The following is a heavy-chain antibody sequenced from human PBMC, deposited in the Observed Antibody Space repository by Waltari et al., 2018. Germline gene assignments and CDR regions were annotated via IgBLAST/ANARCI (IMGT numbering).Heavy chain of an antibody. J-gene: IGHJ6*02. V-gene: IGHV1-69*02. CDR1: GGTFSSYT. CDR3: ARGVATIGFYYYYGMDV. CDR2: ISPILGIA. Sequence: QVQLVQSGAEVKKPGSSVKVSCKASGGTFSSYTIRWVRQAPGQGLEWMGMISPILGIANYAQKFQGRVTITADKSTSTAYMELSSLRSEDTAVYYCARGVATIGFYYYYGMDVWGQGTTVTVSS. D-gene: IGHD5-12*01.